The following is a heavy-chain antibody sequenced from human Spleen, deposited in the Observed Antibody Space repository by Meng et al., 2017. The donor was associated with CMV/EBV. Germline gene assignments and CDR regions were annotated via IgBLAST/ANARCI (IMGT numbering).Heavy chain of an antibody. V-gene: IGHV4-39*07. J-gene: IGHJ3*02. CDR2: IYYSGST. CDR1: GDSISSGSYF. Sequence: SETLSLTCTVSGDSISSGSYFWGWIRQPPGKGLEWIGSIYYSGSTYYNPSLKSRVTISVDTSKSQFSLKMRSVTAADTAVYYCARDSGGYGLDAFDIWGQGTMVTVSS. CDR3: ARDSGGYGLDAFDI. D-gene: IGHD2-15*01.